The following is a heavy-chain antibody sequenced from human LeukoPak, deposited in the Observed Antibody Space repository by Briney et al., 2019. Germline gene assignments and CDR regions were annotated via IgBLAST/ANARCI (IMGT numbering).Heavy chain of an antibody. Sequence: PSETLSLTCTVSGGSISSSSYYWGWIRQPPGKGLEWIGSIYYSGSTYYNPSLKSRVTISVDTSKNQFSLKLSSVTAADTAVYYCASLSSRRITIFGVVKYYFDYWGQGTLVTVSS. D-gene: IGHD3-3*01. CDR1: GGSISSSSYY. J-gene: IGHJ4*02. CDR2: IYYSGST. V-gene: IGHV4-39*01. CDR3: ASLSSRRITIFGVVKYYFDY.